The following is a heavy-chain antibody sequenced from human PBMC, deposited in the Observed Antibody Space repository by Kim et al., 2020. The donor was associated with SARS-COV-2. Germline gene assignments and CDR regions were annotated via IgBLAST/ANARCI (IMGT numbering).Heavy chain of an antibody. V-gene: IGHV4-34*01. CDR1: GGSFSGYY. CDR3: ARAGIAARTPRYYYYYGM. J-gene: IGHJ6*01. Sequence: SETLSLTCAVYGGSFSGYYWSWIRQPPGKGLEWIGEINHSGSTNYNPSLKSRVTISVDTSKNQFSLKLSSVTAADTAVYYCARAGIAARTPRYYYYYGM. D-gene: IGHD6-6*01. CDR2: INHSGST.